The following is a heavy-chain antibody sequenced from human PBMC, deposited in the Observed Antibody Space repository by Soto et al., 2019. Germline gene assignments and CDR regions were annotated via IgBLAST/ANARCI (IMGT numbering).Heavy chain of an antibody. D-gene: IGHD2-21*02. CDR2: IYYSGST. J-gene: IGHJ3*02. CDR1: GGSISSSSYY. V-gene: IGHV4-39*01. CDR3: ASPITYCGGDCSAFDI. Sequence: QLQLQESGPGLVKPSETLSLTCTVSGGSISSSSYYWGWIRQPPGKGLEWIGSIYYSGSTYYNPSLKSRVTISVDTSKNQFSLKLSSVTAADTAVYYCASPITYCGGDCSAFDIWGQGTMVTVSS.